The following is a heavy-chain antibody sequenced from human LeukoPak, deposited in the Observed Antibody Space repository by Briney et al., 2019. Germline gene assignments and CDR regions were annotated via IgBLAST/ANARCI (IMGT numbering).Heavy chain of an antibody. CDR2: IYYSGST. Sequence: SETLSLTCTVSGGSISSSSYYWGWIRQPPGKGLEWIGSIYYSGSTYYNPSLKSRVTISVDTSKNQFSLKLSSVTAADTAVYYCARVREGYCSSTSCYTGFKAANYYYYYGMDVWGQGTTVTVSS. J-gene: IGHJ6*02. CDR3: ARVREGYCSSTSCYTGFKAANYYYYYGMDV. CDR1: GGSISSSSYY. D-gene: IGHD2-2*02. V-gene: IGHV4-39*07.